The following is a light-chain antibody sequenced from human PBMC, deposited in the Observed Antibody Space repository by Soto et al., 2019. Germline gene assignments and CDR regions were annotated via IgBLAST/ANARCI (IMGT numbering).Light chain of an antibody. CDR2: KAS. V-gene: IGKV1-5*03. J-gene: IGKJ1*01. CDR3: QQYDTYSRT. CDR1: QSISDW. Sequence: DIQMTQSPSTLSASVGDRVTITCRASQSISDWLAWYQQKPGKAPKVLIYKASTLESGVPSTFSGSGYGTEFTLTVSSPQPDDFATYYCQQYDTYSRTFGPGTKVDIK.